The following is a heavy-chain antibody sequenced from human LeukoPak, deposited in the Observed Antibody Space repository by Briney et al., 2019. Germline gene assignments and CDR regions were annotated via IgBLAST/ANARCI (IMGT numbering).Heavy chain of an antibody. V-gene: IGHV3-30-3*01. CDR3: PVGFPLFDY. J-gene: IGHJ4*02. CDR1: GFIFSNYA. Sequence: GGSLRLSCAASGFIFSNYAMHWVRQAPGKGLEWVAIISYDGGNRYYADSVKDRFTISRDNSKSTLYLQMNSLRAEDTAVYYCPVGFPLFDYWGQGTLVTVSS. D-gene: IGHD3-10*01. CDR2: ISYDGGNR.